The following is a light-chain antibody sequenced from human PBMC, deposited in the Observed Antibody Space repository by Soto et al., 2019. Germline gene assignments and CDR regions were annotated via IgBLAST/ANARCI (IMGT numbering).Light chain of an antibody. CDR3: ASWDDSLNGHGV. CDR1: NSNIGGNS. J-gene: IGLJ3*02. V-gene: IGLV1-44*01. Sequence: QSVLTQAPSASGTPGQRVTISCSGSNSNIGGNSVSWYHHLPGTAPKLLIFNNSQRPSGVPDRFSGSKSGTSASLAISGLQSEDEADYYCASWDDSLNGHGVFGGRTKLTVL. CDR2: NNS.